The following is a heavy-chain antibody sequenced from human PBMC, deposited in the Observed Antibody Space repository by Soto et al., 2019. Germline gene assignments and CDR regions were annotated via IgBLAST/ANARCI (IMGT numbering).Heavy chain of an antibody. Sequence: PSETLSLTCTVYSASIRHINYYRGWIRHPPGKGREGIGRIYYIGSTYYNSSLKSRVTISVDTSKNQFSLKLNSVTAAYTAVYYCARQDYYGSGTFFYWGQGTLVTVS. CDR3: ARQDYYGSGTFFY. J-gene: IGHJ4*02. V-gene: IGHV4-39*01. D-gene: IGHD3-10*01. CDR1: SASIRHINYY. CDR2: IYYIGST.